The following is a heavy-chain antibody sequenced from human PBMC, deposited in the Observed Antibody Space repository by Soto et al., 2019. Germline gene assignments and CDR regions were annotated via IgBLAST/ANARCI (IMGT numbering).Heavy chain of an antibody. CDR1: GYSFTSYW. CDR3: ARLPSSSWHKRDYYYYGMDV. D-gene: IGHD6-13*01. V-gene: IGHV5-51*01. J-gene: IGHJ6*02. CDR2: IYPGDSDT. Sequence: EASLKISCQASGYSFTSYWIGWVRQLPGKGLECMGIIYPGDSDTRYSPSFQGQVTISADKSISTAYLQWSSLKASDTAMYYCARLPSSSWHKRDYYYYGMDVWGQGTTVTVSS.